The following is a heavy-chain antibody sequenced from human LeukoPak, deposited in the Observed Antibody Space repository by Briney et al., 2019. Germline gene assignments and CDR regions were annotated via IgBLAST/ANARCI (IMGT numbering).Heavy chain of an antibody. D-gene: IGHD5-12*01. J-gene: IGHJ4*02. V-gene: IGHV1-18*04. Sequence: ASVKVSCKASGYTFTSYGINWVRQAPGQGLEWMGWISVYNGNTIYAQELQVRVTMTTDTSTSTAYMELRSLRSDDTAVYYCARGGGGGYDYIMIDYWGQGTLVTVSS. CDR1: GYTFTSYG. CDR2: ISVYNGNT. CDR3: ARGGGGGYDYIMIDY.